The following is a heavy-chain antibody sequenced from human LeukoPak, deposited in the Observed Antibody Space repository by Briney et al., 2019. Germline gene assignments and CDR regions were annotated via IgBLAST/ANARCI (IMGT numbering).Heavy chain of an antibody. V-gene: IGHV3-30-3*01. CDR3: ARAQIPGRCPGGNCYSAY. J-gene: IGHJ4*02. D-gene: IGHD2-15*01. Sequence: GGSLRLSCAASGFSFSTYAMNWVRQAPGKGLEWVALISYDGINKYHADSVKGRFTVSRENSQNMLYLQMNSLRDDDTAVYYCARAQIPGRCPGGNCYSAYWGQGTLVTVST. CDR2: ISYDGINK. CDR1: GFSFSTYA.